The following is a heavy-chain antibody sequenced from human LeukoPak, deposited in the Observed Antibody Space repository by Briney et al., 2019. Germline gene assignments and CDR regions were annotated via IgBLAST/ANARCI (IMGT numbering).Heavy chain of an antibody. CDR3: ARDVVVTD. V-gene: IGHV3-21*01. CDR1: GFTFSSYS. J-gene: IGHJ4*02. CDR2: ISSSSSYI. D-gene: IGHD2-2*01. Sequence: GRSLRLSCAASGFTFSSYSMNWVRQAPGKGLEWVSSISSSSSYIYYADSVKGRCTISRDNAKNSLYLQMNSLRAEDSSVYYCARDVVVTDWGQGTLVTVSS.